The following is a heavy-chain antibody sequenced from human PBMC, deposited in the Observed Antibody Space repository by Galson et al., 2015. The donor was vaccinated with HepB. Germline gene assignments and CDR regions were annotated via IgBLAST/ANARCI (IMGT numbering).Heavy chain of an antibody. D-gene: IGHD6-13*01. Sequence: SLRLSCAASGFKFSRFAMHWVRQAPGKGPEWVAVISFDGSYKYYADSVKGRFTISRDTSKNTLFLEMNSLRVEDSSLYYCARAKGEGVAAGLFYFGMDVWGQGTTVTVSS. CDR1: GFKFSRFA. V-gene: IGHV3-30*04. J-gene: IGHJ6*02. CDR2: ISFDGSYK. CDR3: ARAKGEGVAAGLFYFGMDV.